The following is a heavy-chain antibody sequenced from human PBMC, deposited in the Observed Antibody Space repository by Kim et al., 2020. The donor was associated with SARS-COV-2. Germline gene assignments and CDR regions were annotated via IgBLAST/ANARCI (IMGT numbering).Heavy chain of an antibody. J-gene: IGHJ6*03. CDR2: IYYSGST. CDR3: ASLGDCSGGSCPRMAFYYYYYYMDV. D-gene: IGHD2-15*01. CDR1: GGSISSSSYY. V-gene: IGHV4-39*01. Sequence: SETLSLTCTVSGGSISSSSYYWGWIRQPPGKGLEWIGSIYYSGSTYYNPSLKSRVTISVDTSKNQFSLKLSSVTAADTAVYYCASLGDCSGGSCPRMAFYYYYYYMDVWGKGTTVTVSS.